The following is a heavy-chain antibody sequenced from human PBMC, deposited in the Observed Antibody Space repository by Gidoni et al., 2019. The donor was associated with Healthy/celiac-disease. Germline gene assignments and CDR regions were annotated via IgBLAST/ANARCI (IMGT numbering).Heavy chain of an antibody. CDR3: ARDRGWLRMRHAFDI. CDR1: GSSFSSGYS. Sequence: QVQLHESGPGLVTPSEALSLTCTFSGSSFSSGYSLGWIRQPPGKGLEWIGSIYHSGSTYYNPARKSRVTIAVDTSKNQFSRKLSSVTAEDTAVYYCARDRGWLRMRHAFDIWGQGTMVTVSS. CDR2: IYHSGST. V-gene: IGHV4-38-2*02. D-gene: IGHD5-12*01. J-gene: IGHJ3*02.